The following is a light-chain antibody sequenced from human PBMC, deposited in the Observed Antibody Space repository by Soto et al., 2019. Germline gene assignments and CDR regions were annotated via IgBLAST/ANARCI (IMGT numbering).Light chain of an antibody. CDR3: QQSYSTSIT. Sequence: DIQMTQSPSSLSASVGDRVTITCRASQSISSYLNWYQQKPGKAPKLLIYAASSLQSGVPSRFSGSGSGTDFTLTISSLQPEDFATYYCQQSYSTSITFGQGTKGDIK. J-gene: IGKJ1*01. CDR2: AAS. CDR1: QSISSY. V-gene: IGKV1-39*01.